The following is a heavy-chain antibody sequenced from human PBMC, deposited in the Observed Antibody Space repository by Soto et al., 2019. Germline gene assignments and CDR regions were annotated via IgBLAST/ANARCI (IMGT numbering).Heavy chain of an antibody. CDR1: GTSMSGHF. J-gene: IGHJ5*02. D-gene: IGHD3-10*01. V-gene: IGHV4-59*11. CDR2: GYYSGST. CDR3: ARGVYLSLVRTGWFDP. Sequence: QVQLQESGPGLVKASETLSLTCTVSGTSMSGHFWSWMRQPPGKGLEWIGSGYYSGSTLYNPSLKSRVTISLDTSKNHFSLRLNSVTSADTAVYYCARGVYLSLVRTGWFDPWGQGTLVTVSS.